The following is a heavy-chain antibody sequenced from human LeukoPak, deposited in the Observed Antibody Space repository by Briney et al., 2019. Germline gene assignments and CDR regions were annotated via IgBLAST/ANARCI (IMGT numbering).Heavy chain of an antibody. CDR3: ARIMEYQLHLYYFDY. CDR1: GYTFTGYY. CDR2: INPNSGGT. V-gene: IGHV1-2*02. Sequence: ASVKVSCKASGYTFTGYYMHWVRQAPGHGLEWMGCINPNSGGTNYAQKFQGRVTMTRDTSISTAYMELSRLRSDDTAVYYCARIMEYQLHLYYFDYWGQGTLVTVSS. J-gene: IGHJ4*02. D-gene: IGHD2-2*01.